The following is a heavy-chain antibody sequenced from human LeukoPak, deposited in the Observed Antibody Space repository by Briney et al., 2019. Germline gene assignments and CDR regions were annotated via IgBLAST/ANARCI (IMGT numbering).Heavy chain of an antibody. CDR1: GYTFTSYY. V-gene: IGHV1-46*01. J-gene: IGHJ6*03. CDR2: INPSGGST. CDR3: AAHCGGDCMGGGGLKQYYYYMDV. Sequence: ASVKVSCKASGYTFTSYYMHWVRQAPGQGLEWTGIINPSGGSTSYAQKFQGRVTMTRDTSTSTVYMELSSLRSEDTAVYYCAAHCGGDCMGGGGLKQYYYYMDVWGKGTTVTVSS. D-gene: IGHD2-21*02.